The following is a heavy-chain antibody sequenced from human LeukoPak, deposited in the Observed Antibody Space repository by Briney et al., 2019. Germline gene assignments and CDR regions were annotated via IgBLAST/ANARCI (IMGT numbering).Heavy chain of an antibody. CDR1: GASISTNNW. J-gene: IGHJ4*02. D-gene: IGHD2-15*01. V-gene: IGHV4-4*02. Sequence: SETLSLTCAVSGASISTNNWWSWVRQPPGKGLEWIGEVLHSGSANYNPSLESRVTMSLDKSKNQFSLKLSSVTAADTAVYYCARHDMVVAATFDYWGQGTLVTVSS. CDR3: ARHDMVVAATFDY. CDR2: VLHSGSA.